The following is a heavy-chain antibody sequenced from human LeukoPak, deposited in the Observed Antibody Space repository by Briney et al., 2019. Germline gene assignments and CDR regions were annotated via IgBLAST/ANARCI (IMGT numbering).Heavy chain of an antibody. V-gene: IGHV5-51*01. D-gene: IGHD6-13*01. J-gene: IGHJ3*02. CDR2: IYPGDSDT. CDR1: GYRFTSYW. CDR3: ARHCRSSWYPDAFDI. Sequence: GEPFKTSCMASGYRFTSYWIGGVRQIPGKGLEWIGIIYPGDSDTRYSPSFQGQVTISADKSISTAYLQWSSLKASDTAMYYCARHCRSSWYPDAFDIWGQGTMVTVSS.